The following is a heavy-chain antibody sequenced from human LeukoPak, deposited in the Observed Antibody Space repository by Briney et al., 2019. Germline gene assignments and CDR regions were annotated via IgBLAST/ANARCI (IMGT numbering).Heavy chain of an antibody. J-gene: IGHJ4*02. CDR3: SNHGSQNFES. CDR2: IKEDGSEK. D-gene: IGHD3-9*01. CDR1: GFTFSKYW. V-gene: IGHV3-7*01. Sequence: PGGSLRLSCAASGFTFSKYWMSWVRQAPGKGLEWVANIKEDGSEKYYVDAVKGRFTTSRDNAKNSLSLQMNSLRAEDTAVYYCSNHGSQNFESWGQGALVTVSS.